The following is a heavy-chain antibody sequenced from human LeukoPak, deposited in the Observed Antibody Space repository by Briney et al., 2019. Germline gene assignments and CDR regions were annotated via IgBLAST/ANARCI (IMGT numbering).Heavy chain of an antibody. CDR1: GGSISSSYW. Sequence: SETLSLTCAVSGGSISSSYWWNWVRQPPGEGLEWIGEIYHSGTTNYNPSLTNYNPSLKSRVTISVDKSKNQFFLKLTSVTAADTAVYYCARLDMTTTTEDYWGQGTLVTVSS. CDR2: IYHSGTTNYNPSLT. V-gene: IGHV4-4*02. D-gene: IGHD5-24*01. CDR3: ARLDMTTTTEDY. J-gene: IGHJ4*02.